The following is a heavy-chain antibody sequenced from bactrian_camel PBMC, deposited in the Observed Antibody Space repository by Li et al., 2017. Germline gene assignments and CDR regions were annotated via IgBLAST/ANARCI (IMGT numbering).Heavy chain of an antibody. CDR2: IDSDGKT. CDR3: TTIRHCTGIADFLY. Sequence: HVQLVESGGGSVQAGGSLRLSCVFSGHPDSLFCMGWTRQGPGKQREGVAAIDSDGKTMYTHSVKGRFTISRDNAKNTLYLQMNSLKPEDTAMYYCTTIRHCTGIADFLYWAQGTQVTVS. D-gene: IGHD2*01. V-gene: IGHV3S53*01. J-gene: IGHJ6*01. CDR1: GHPDSLFC.